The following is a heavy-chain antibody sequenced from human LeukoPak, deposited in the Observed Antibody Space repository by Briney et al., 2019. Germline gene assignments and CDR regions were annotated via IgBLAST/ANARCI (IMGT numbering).Heavy chain of an antibody. CDR3: AKDRRNWGSRVDY. CDR2: ISGSGGST. CDR1: TFTLSTYY. V-gene: IGHV3-23*01. Sequence: GGSLRLSCAASTFTLSTYYMGWVRQAPGKGLEWVSAISGSGGSTYYADSVKGRFTISRDNSKDTLYLQINSLRAEDTAIYYCAKDRRNWGSRVDYWGQGTLVTVSS. D-gene: IGHD7-27*01. J-gene: IGHJ4*02.